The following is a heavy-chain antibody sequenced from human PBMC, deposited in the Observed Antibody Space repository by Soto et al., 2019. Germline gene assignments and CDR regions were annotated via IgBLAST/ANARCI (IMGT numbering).Heavy chain of an antibody. D-gene: IGHD5-18*01. V-gene: IGHV1-3*01. CDR2: INAGNGNT. J-gene: IGHJ6*02. CDR3: ARKGGYSYGYNYHYGMDV. Sequence: ASVKVSCKASGYTFTSYAMHWVRQAPGQRLEWMGWINAGNGNTKYSQKFQGRVTITRDTSASTAYMELSSLRSEDTAVYYCARKGGYSYGYNYHYGMDVWGQGTTVTVSS. CDR1: GYTFTSYA.